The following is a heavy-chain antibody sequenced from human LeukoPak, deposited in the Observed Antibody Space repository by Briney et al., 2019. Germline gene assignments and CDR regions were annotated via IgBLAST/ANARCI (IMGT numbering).Heavy chain of an antibody. V-gene: IGHV1-69*05. CDR2: IIPIFGTA. CDR3: ARGPYDSSGYWYYFDY. Sequence: SVKVSCKASGGTFSSYAISWVRQAPGQGLEWMGGIIPIFGTANYAQKFQGRVTITTDESTSTAYMELSSLRSEDTAVYYCARGPYDSSGYWYYFDYWGHGTLVTVSS. CDR1: GGTFSSYA. D-gene: IGHD3-22*01. J-gene: IGHJ4*01.